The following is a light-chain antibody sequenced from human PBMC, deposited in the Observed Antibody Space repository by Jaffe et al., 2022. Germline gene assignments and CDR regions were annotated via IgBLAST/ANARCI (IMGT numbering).Light chain of an antibody. J-gene: IGKJ4*01. Sequence: DIVMTQSPDSLAVSLGERATINCKSSQSVLYSSNNKNYLAWYQHKPGQPPKLLFSWASTRESGVPDRFSGSGSGTDFTLTIGSLQAEDVAVYYCQQHYTTPITFGGGTKVEIK. CDR3: QQHYTTPIT. CDR2: WAS. V-gene: IGKV4-1*01. CDR1: QSVLYSSNNKNY.